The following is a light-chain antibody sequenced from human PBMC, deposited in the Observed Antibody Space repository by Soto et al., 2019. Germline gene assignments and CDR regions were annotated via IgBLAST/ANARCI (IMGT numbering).Light chain of an antibody. CDR2: DAS. J-gene: IGKJ1*01. CDR3: QQYNSYSPWT. V-gene: IGKV1-5*01. Sequence: DIQMTQSPSTLSASVGDRVTITCRASQSISSWLAWYQQKPGKAPKLLIYDASSLESGVPSRFSGSGSETEFTLTISSLQPDDFAAYYCQQYNSYSPWTFGQGTKVEIK. CDR1: QSISSW.